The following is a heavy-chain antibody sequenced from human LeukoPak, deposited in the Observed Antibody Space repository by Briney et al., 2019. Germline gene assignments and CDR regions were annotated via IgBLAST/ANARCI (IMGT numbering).Heavy chain of an antibody. V-gene: IGHV3-64D*06. CDR2: IGSDGDGT. CDR3: VSPVFINF. D-gene: IGHD1-14*01. CDR1: GFPFSTLG. Sequence: GSLRLSCSAPGFPFSTLGMHWVRQAPGKGLEHVSTIGSDGDGTYYADSVKDRFIISRDNSKNAVYLQMSSLRPEDTAVYYCVSPVFINFWGQGTLVTVSS. J-gene: IGHJ4*01.